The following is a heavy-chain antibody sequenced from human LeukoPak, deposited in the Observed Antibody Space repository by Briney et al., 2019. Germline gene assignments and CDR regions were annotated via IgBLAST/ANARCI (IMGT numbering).Heavy chain of an antibody. J-gene: IGHJ4*02. V-gene: IGHV3-11*04. Sequence: GGSLRLSCAASGFTFSDYYMSWIRQAPGKGLEWVSYISSTGSSIYYADSVKGRFTISRDSSKNTLYLQMNSLRAEDTAVYYCARGTDSSGYSYYFDYWGQGTLVTVSS. CDR3: ARGTDSSGYSYYFDY. D-gene: IGHD3-22*01. CDR2: ISSTGSSI. CDR1: GFTFSDYY.